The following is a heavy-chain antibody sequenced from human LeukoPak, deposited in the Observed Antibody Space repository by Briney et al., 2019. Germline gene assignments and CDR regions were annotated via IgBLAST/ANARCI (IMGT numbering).Heavy chain of an antibody. Sequence: GGSLRLSCAASGFTFSSYGMSWVRQAPGKGLEWVSGISPSGGGTYYADSVKGRFTISRDDSKNTLSLQMNSLRAEDTAVYYCAKETLEWSPPDIWGQGTTVTVSS. D-gene: IGHD3-3*01. J-gene: IGHJ3*02. V-gene: IGHV3-23*01. CDR3: AKETLEWSPPDI. CDR2: ISPSGGGT. CDR1: GFTFSSYG.